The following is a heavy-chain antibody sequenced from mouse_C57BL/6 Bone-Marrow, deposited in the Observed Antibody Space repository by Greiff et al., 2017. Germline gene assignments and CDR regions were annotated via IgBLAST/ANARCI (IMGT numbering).Heavy chain of an antibody. J-gene: IGHJ1*03. CDR1: GYTFTSYW. V-gene: IGHV1-72*01. CDR2: IDPNSGGT. D-gene: IGHD1-1*01. Sequence: VQLQQSGAELARPGASVKLSCKASGYTFTSYWMHWVKQRPGRGLEWIGRIDPNSGGTKYNEKFKSKATLTVDKPSSTAYMQLSSLTSEDSAVYYCARSPITTVVSYWYFDVWGTGTTVTVSS. CDR3: ARSPITTVVSYWYFDV.